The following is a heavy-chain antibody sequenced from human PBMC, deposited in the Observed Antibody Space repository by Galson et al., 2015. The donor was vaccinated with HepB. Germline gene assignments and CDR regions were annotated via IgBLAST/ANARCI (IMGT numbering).Heavy chain of an antibody. CDR3: ARDEIDSIFDA. CDR1: GFSFSSYG. V-gene: IGHV3-33*01. D-gene: IGHD3-3*01. J-gene: IGHJ4*02. Sequence: LSCAASGFSFSSYGVHWVRQAPGKGLEWVAFTWYDGSKTFYADSVKGRFTVSRDNSRNTIYLQINTLRAEDTAVYYCARDEIDSIFDAWGQGTLVIVSS. CDR2: TWYDGSKT.